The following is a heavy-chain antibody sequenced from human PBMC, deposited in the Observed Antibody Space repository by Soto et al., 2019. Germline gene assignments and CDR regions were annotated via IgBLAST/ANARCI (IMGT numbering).Heavy chain of an antibody. CDR1: GDSVSSNSAA. CDR3: ARGGYLGLRGVITQDYYYYYGMDV. D-gene: IGHD3-10*01. V-gene: IGHV6-1*01. CDR2: TYYRSKWYN. J-gene: IGHJ6*02. Sequence: SETLSLTCAISGDSVSSNSAAWNWIRQSPSRGLEWLGRTYYRSKWYNDYAVSVKSRITINPDTSKNQFSLQLNSVTPEDTAVYYCARGGYLGLRGVITQDYYYYYGMDVWGQGTTVTVSS.